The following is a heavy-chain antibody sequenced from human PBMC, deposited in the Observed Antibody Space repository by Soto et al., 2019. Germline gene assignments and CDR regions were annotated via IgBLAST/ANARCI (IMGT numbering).Heavy chain of an antibody. Sequence: GESLKISCKGSGYSFTSYRISWVRQMPGKGLEWMGRIDPSDSYTNYSPSFQGHVTISADKSISTAYLQWSSLKASDTAMYYCARAHYDILTGYYKSMDVWGQGTTVTVSS. CDR1: GYSFTSYR. J-gene: IGHJ6*02. CDR2: IDPSDSYT. V-gene: IGHV5-10-1*01. D-gene: IGHD3-9*01. CDR3: ARAHYDILTGYYKSMDV.